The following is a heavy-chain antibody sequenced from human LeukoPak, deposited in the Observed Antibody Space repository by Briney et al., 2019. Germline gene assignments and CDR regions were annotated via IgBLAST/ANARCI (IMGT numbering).Heavy chain of an antibody. V-gene: IGHV4-30-2*01. D-gene: IGHD3-22*01. CDR1: GGSISSGGYS. J-gene: IGHJ4*02. CDR3: ARAPYYDSSGYYYGLDY. CDR2: IYHNGST. Sequence: SETLSLTCAVSGGSISSGGYSWSWIRQPPGKGLEWIGYIYHNGSTYYNPSLKSRVTISVDRSKNQFSLKLSSVTAADTAVYYCARAPYYDSSGYYYGLDYWGQGTLVTVAS.